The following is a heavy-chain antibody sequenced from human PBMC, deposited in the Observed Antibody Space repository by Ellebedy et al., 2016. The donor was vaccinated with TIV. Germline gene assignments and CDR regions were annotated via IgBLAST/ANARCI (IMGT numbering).Heavy chain of an antibody. CDR3: ARGEEGSGWYLGDY. V-gene: IGHV3-11*06. J-gene: IGHJ4*02. CDR1: GFTFSDYY. D-gene: IGHD6-19*01. CDR2: ISSSSSYT. Sequence: GESLKISCAASGFTFSDYYMSWIRQAPGKGLEWVSYISSSSSYTNYADSVKGRFTISRDNAKNSLYLQMNSLRAEDTAVYYCARGEEGSGWYLGDYWGQGTLVTVSS.